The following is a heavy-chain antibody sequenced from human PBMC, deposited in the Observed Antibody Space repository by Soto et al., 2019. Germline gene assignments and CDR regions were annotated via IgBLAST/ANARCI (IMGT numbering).Heavy chain of an antibody. Sequence: ASVKVSCKASGYTFTSYYMHWVRQAPGQGLEWMGIINPSGGSTSYAQKFQGRVTVTRDTSTSTVYMELSSLRSEDTAVYYCATGLIVAISAFDIWGQGTMVTVSS. CDR3: ATGLIVAISAFDI. D-gene: IGHD5-12*01. CDR1: GYTFTSYY. J-gene: IGHJ3*02. V-gene: IGHV1-46*01. CDR2: INPSGGST.